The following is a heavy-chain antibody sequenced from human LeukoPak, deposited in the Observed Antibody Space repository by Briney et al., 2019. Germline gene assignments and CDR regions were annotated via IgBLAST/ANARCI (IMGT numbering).Heavy chain of an antibody. Sequence: PGRSLRLSCAASGFTFSSYEINWVRQAPGKGLEWVSYISSSGSTIYYADSVKGRFTISRDNSKNTLYLQMNSLRAEDTAVYYCARDRDTAMVLYYFDYWGQGTLVTVSS. D-gene: IGHD5-18*01. CDR1: GFTFSSYE. CDR3: ARDRDTAMVLYYFDY. J-gene: IGHJ4*02. V-gene: IGHV3-48*03. CDR2: ISSSGSTI.